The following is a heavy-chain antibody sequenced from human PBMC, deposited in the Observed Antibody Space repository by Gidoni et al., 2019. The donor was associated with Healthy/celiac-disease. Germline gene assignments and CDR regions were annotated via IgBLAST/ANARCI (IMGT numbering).Heavy chain of an antibody. CDR1: GGSISSSSYY. CDR3: ASSPFFDY. J-gene: IGHJ4*02. V-gene: IGHV4-39*01. Sequence: QLPLQESGPGLVNPSETLSLTCTVSGGSISSSSYYWGWIRQPPGKGLEWIGSIYYSGSTYYNPTLKSRVTISVDTSKKQCSLKLSSVTAADTAVYYCASSPFFDYWGQGTLVTVSS. CDR2: IYYSGST.